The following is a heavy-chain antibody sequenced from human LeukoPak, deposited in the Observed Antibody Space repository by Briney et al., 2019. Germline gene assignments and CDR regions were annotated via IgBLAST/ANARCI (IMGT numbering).Heavy chain of an antibody. D-gene: IGHD3-10*01. CDR2: INHSGST. CDR1: GGSFSGYY. CDR3: ARGKKTYYYGSGSSDAPRHRARTSYYFDY. Sequence: PSETLSLTCAVYGGSFSGYYWSWIRQPPGKGLEWIGEINHSGSTNYNPSLKSRVTISVDTSKNQFSLKLSSVTAADTAVYYCARGKKTYYYGSGSSDAPRHRARTSYYFDYWGQGTLVTVSS. J-gene: IGHJ4*02. V-gene: IGHV4-34*01.